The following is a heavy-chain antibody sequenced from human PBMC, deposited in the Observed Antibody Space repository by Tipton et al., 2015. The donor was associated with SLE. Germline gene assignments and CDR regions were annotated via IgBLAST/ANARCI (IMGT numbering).Heavy chain of an antibody. CDR1: GGAISSGGYY. CDR3: AKTLAGATPGRYQSYWYFDL. Sequence: TLSLTCTVSGGAISSGGYYWSWVRQPAGKGLEWVGRIYTSGKTVYNPSLKSRVPISMDLSNNQFSVNLSSVTASDTAVYYCAKTLAGATPGRYQSYWYFDLWGRGLRVIVSS. D-gene: IGHD1-1*01. J-gene: IGHJ2*01. V-gene: IGHV4-61*02. CDR2: IYTSGKT.